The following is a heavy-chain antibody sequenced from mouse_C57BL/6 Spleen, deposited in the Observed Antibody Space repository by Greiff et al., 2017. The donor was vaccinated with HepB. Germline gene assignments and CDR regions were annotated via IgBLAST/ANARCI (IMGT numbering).Heavy chain of an antibody. CDR2: IDPNCGGT. V-gene: IGHV1-72*01. J-gene: IGHJ4*01. Sequence: QVQLQQPGAELVKPGASVKLSCKASGYTFTSYWMHWVKQRPGRGLEWIGRIDPNCGGTKYNEKFKSKATLTVYKPSTTAYMQLSSLTSEDSAVYYCARYYYGSSSYAMDYWGQGTSVTVSS. CDR3: ARYYYGSSSYAMDY. CDR1: GYTFTSYW. D-gene: IGHD1-1*01.